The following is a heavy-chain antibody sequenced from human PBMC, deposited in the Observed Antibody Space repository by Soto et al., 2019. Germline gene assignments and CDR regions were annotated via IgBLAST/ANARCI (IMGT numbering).Heavy chain of an antibody. J-gene: IGHJ4*02. CDR2: ISAHNGNT. V-gene: IGHV1-18*01. CDR3: ARGRYGDY. Sequence: QVHLVQSGAEVKKPGASVKVSCKGSGYTFTSYGITWVRQAPGQGLEWMGWISAHNGNTDYAQKLQGSVTVTRDTSTSTAYMELRSLRSDDTAVYYCARGRYGDYWGQGALVTGSS. CDR1: GYTFTSYG. D-gene: IGHD1-1*01.